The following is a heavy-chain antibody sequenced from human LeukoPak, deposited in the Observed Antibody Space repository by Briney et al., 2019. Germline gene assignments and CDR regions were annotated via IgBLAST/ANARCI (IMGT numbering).Heavy chain of an antibody. CDR2: IIPIFGTA. CDR3: ARRPRSAAAGYFDY. Sequence: SVKVSCKASGGTFSSYAISWVRQAPGQGLEWMGGIIPIFGTANYAQKFQGRVTITADESTSTAYMELSSLRSEDTAVYYCARRPRSAAAGYFDYWGQGTLVAVSS. CDR1: GGTFSSYA. V-gene: IGHV1-69*13. D-gene: IGHD6-13*01. J-gene: IGHJ4*02.